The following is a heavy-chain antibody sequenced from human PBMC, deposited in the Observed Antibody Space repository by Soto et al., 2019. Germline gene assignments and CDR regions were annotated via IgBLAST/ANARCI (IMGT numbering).Heavy chain of an antibody. CDR3: AKEKGYCSSTSCYGGYYYYYGMDV. V-gene: IGHV3-30*18. J-gene: IGHJ6*02. Sequence: QVQLVESGGGVVQPGRSLRLSCAASGFTFSSYGMHWVRQAPGKGLEWVAVISYDGSNKYYADSVKGRFTISRDNSKNTLXLQXNXPRAEDTAVYYCAKEKGYCSSTSCYGGYYYYYGMDVWGQGTTVTVSS. CDR1: GFTFSSYG. CDR2: ISYDGSNK. D-gene: IGHD2-2*01.